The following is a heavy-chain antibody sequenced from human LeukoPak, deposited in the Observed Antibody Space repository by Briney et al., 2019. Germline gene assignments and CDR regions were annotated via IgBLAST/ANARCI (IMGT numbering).Heavy chain of an antibody. Sequence: GGSLRLSCSASGXTFSTYAMHWVRQAPGKGLESVSAVSSNGGSTYYADSVKGRFTISRDNSKNTLYLQMSSLRAEDTAVYYCVKDLASRPPGFYDYWGQGTLVTVSS. CDR2: VSSNGGST. D-gene: IGHD6-6*01. V-gene: IGHV3-64D*09. J-gene: IGHJ4*02. CDR1: GXTFSTYA. CDR3: VKDLASRPPGFYDY.